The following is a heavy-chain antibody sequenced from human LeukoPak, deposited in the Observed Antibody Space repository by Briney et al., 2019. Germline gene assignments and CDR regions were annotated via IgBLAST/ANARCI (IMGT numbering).Heavy chain of an antibody. V-gene: IGHV3-48*04. D-gene: IGHD3-22*01. CDR2: ISGSWEKI. J-gene: IGHJ4*02. CDR3: ARDDYDNSGSY. CDR1: GLTFSRDA. Sequence: GASLRLSCAASGLTFSRDAMNWVRQAPGMGLEWVSYISGSWEKIYYADSVNGPFTISRDHDKHSLYLQMNSLRVEDTAVYYCARDDYDNSGSYWGQGTLVTVSS.